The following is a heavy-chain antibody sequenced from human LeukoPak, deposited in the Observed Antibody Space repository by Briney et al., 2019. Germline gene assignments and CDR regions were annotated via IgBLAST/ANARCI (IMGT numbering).Heavy chain of an antibody. CDR1: GFTFSSYE. CDR3: AREGAYYYDSSEYPYYFDY. D-gene: IGHD3-22*01. Sequence: GGSLRLSCAASGFTFSSYEMNWVRQAPGKGLEWVSYISSSGSTIYYAYSVKGRFTNSRDNAKNSLYLQMNSLRAEDTAVYYCAREGAYYYDSSEYPYYFDYWGQGTPVTVSS. CDR2: ISSSGSTI. V-gene: IGHV3-48*03. J-gene: IGHJ4*02.